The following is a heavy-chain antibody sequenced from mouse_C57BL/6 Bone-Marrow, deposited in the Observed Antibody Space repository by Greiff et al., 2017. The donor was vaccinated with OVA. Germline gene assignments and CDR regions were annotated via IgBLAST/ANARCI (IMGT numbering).Heavy chain of an antibody. V-gene: IGHV1-26*01. J-gene: IGHJ1*03. CDR1: GYTFTDYY. CDR3: ARGDYGYFDV. CDR2: INPNNGGT. Sequence: VQLKQSGPELVKPGASVKISCKASGYTFTDYYMNWVKQSHGKSLEWIGDINPNNGGTSYNQKFKGKATLTVDKSSSTAYMELRSLTSEDSAVYYCARGDYGYFDVWGTGTTVTVSS.